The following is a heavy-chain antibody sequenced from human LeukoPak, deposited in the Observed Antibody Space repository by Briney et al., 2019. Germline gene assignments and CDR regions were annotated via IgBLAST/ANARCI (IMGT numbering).Heavy chain of an antibody. Sequence: GASVKVSCKASGYTFTGYGISWVRQAPGQGLEWMGWIAPDTGGTNYAQDLQGRVTMTRDTSISTVYMELSSLRSDDTAVYYCARATKDSGSRPPGDYWGQGTLVTVSS. CDR2: IAPDTGGT. V-gene: IGHV1-2*02. CDR1: GYTFTGYG. CDR3: ARATKDSGSRPPGDY. J-gene: IGHJ4*02. D-gene: IGHD1-26*01.